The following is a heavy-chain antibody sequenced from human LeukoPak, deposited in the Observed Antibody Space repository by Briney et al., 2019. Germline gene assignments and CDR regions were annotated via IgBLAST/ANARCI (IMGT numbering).Heavy chain of an antibody. J-gene: IGHJ6*02. CDR1: GFTFSSNT. CDR3: TRGFSNRYYYYGMDV. Sequence: GGSLRLSCAASGFTFSSNTMNWVRQAPGKGLEWVSSITSSSSYIYYADSVKGRFTISRDNAKNTLYLQMNSLRAEDTAVYYCTRGFSNRYYYYGMDVWGQGTTVTVSS. CDR2: ITSSSSYI. D-gene: IGHD4-11*01. V-gene: IGHV3-21*01.